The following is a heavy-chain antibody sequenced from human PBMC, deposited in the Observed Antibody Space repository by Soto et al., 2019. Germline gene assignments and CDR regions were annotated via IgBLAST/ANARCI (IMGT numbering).Heavy chain of an antibody. CDR3: ARAPGAMSWFDP. CDR2: IYYSGST. J-gene: IGHJ5*02. CDR1: GGSISSGGYY. D-gene: IGHD2-2*01. Sequence: SETLSLTCTVSGGSISSGGYYWSWIRQHPGKGLEWIGYIYYSGSTYYNPSLKNRVTISVDTSKNQFSLKLSSVTAADTAVYYCARAPGAMSWFDPWGQGTLVTVSS. V-gene: IGHV4-31*03.